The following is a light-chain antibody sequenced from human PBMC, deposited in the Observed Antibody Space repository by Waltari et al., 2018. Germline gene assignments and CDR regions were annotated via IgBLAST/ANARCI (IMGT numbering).Light chain of an antibody. CDR3: NSRDNSINHRV. CDR1: SLRTYY. CDR2: GRN. Sequence: SSELTQDPAVSVALGQTVRITCQGDSLRTYYGSWYQQKPGQAPILIVYGRNNRPPGIPDRFSGARSGNTASLTIAGAQAEDEAVYYYNSRDNSINHRVFGGGTKLTVL. V-gene: IGLV3-19*01. J-gene: IGLJ2*01.